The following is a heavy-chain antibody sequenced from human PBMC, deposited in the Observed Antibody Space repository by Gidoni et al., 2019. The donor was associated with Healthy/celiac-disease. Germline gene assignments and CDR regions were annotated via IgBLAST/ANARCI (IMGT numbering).Heavy chain of an antibody. CDR2: ICGGGST. CDR1: GFTLSTNY. V-gene: IGHV3-53*01. D-gene: IGHD3-22*01. J-gene: IGHJ3*02. Sequence: VQLGASVGCSILPGGSLRLSCAASGFTLSTNYMSWVCQAPGKGLEWVSVICGGGSTSYADCVKGRLTMSRDNSKNTLWLEMSSLSAEDTAVYYCARANYYDSSGYGGDFDIWGQGTMVTVSS. CDR3: ARANYYDSSGYGGDFDI.